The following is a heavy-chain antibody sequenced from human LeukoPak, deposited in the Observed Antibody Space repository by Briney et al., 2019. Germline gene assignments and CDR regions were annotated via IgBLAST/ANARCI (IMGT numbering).Heavy chain of an antibody. Sequence: GGSLRLSCAASGFTFSSYWMHWVRQAPGKGLVWVSRINTDGSSTSYADSVKGRFTISRDNAKNTLYLQMNSLRAEDTAVYYCAREGATAGSGYHFDYWGQGSLVTVSS. CDR1: GFTFSSYW. CDR3: AREGATAGSGYHFDY. V-gene: IGHV3-74*01. D-gene: IGHD6-13*01. CDR2: INTDGSST. J-gene: IGHJ4*02.